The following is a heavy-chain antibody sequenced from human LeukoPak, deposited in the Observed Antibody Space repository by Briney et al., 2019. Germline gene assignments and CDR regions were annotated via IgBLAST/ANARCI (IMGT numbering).Heavy chain of an antibody. Sequence: GASVKVSCKVSGYTLTELSMHWVRQAPGKGLEWMGVFDPEDGETIYAQKFQGRVTMTEDTSTDTAYMELSSLRSEDTAVYYCATVYSYGYYYFDYWGQGTLVTVSS. D-gene: IGHD5-18*01. CDR2: FDPEDGET. CDR3: ATVYSYGYYYFDY. J-gene: IGHJ4*02. CDR1: GYTLTELS. V-gene: IGHV1-24*01.